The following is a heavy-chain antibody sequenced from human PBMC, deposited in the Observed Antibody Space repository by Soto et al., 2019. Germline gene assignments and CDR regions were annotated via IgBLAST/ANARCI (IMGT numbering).Heavy chain of an antibody. CDR2: IYYSGST. Sequence: QLQLQESGPGLVKPSETLSLTCTVSGGSISSSSYYWGWIRQPPGKGLEWIGSIYYSGSTYYNPSLKSRVTISVDTSKNQFSLKLSSGTAADTAVYYCARQFTLVRGVIVRGVNWFDPWGQGTLVTVSS. V-gene: IGHV4-39*01. CDR3: ARQFTLVRGVIVRGVNWFDP. J-gene: IGHJ5*02. D-gene: IGHD3-10*01. CDR1: GGSISSSSYY.